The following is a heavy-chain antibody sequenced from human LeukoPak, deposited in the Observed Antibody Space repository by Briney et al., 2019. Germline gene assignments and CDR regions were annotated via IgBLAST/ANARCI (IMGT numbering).Heavy chain of an antibody. J-gene: IGHJ4*02. Sequence: GGSLRLSCAASGFSFSSYEMHWARQAPGKGLEWVSAISGSAGSTYYADSVKGRFTISRDNSKNMLYLQMNSLRAEDTAVYYCAKERSPVTDPYFDSWGQGTLVTVSS. V-gene: IGHV3-23*01. CDR2: ISGSAGST. D-gene: IGHD4-11*01. CDR1: GFSFSSYE. CDR3: AKERSPVTDPYFDS.